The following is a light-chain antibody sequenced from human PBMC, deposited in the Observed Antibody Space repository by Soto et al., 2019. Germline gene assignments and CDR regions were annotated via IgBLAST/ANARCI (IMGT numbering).Light chain of an antibody. CDR3: QQSYTTPLT. Sequence: DIQMTQSPSSLSASIGDRVTITCRASQRIRTSLNWYQHKPGKAPKLLIYAASSLESGVPSRFSGSGSGTDFSLSISSLQPEDVATYYCQQSYTTPLTFGKGTKVDIK. V-gene: IGKV1-39*01. CDR2: AAS. J-gene: IGKJ1*01. CDR1: QRIRTS.